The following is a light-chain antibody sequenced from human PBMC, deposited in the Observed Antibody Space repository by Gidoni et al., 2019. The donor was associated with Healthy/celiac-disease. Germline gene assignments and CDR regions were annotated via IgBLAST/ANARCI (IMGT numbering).Light chain of an antibody. V-gene: IGKV1-5*03. CDR3: QHEST. CDR2: KAS. Sequence: DLQMTQSPSTLSASVGDRVTITCRASQSISSWLAWYQQKPGKAPKLLIYKASSLESGVPSRFSGSGSGTEFTLTISSLQPDDFATYYCQHESTFXQXTKLEIK. CDR1: QSISSW. J-gene: IGKJ2*02.